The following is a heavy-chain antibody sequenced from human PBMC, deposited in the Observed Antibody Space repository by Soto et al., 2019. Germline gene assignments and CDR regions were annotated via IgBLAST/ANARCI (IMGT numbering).Heavy chain of an antibody. D-gene: IGHD3-22*01. CDR2: INPSGGST. Sequence: GASVKVSCKASGYTFTSYYMHWVRQAPGQGLEWMGIINPSGGSTSYAQKFQGRVTMTRDTSTSTVYMELSSLRSEDTAVYYCARDRANYYDSSGYFDYWGQGTLVTSPQ. V-gene: IGHV1-46*03. J-gene: IGHJ4*02. CDR3: ARDRANYYDSSGYFDY. CDR1: GYTFTSYY.